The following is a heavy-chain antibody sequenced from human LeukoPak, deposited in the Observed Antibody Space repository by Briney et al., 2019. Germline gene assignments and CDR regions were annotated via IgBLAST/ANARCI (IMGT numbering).Heavy chain of an antibody. CDR1: GGSISSSTYD. J-gene: IGHJ4*02. V-gene: IGHV4-39*01. Sequence: SETLSLTCIVSGGSISSSTYDWGWPRQPPGKGLEWIGSIYYTGSTYYNPSLKSRVTISVDTSENQFSLRLSSVTAADTAVYYCARHVVAYDYGDYWGQGTLVTVSS. CDR3: ARHVVAYDYGDY. CDR2: IYYTGST. D-gene: IGHD4-17*01.